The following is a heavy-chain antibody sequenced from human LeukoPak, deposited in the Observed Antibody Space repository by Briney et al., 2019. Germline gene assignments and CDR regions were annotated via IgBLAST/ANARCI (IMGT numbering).Heavy chain of an antibody. V-gene: IGHV3-7*01. CDR2: INQDGSIK. D-gene: IGHD3-16*01. J-gene: IGHJ4*02. CDR3: ARNLGSQRFDY. Sequence: GGSLRLSCAASGFTFSSHWIDWVRQAPGKGLEWVANINQDGSIKNFVDSVKGRFTLSRDNTKNSVYLEIKNLRAEDTAVYYCARNLGSQRFDYWGQGTLVTVSS. CDR1: GFTFSSHW.